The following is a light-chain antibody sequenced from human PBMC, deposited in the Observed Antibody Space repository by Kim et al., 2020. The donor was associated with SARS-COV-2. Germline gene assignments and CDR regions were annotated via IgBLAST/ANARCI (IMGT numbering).Light chain of an antibody. CDR3: QQSYSTPQT. Sequence: SSVGDRVTITCRASQSISSYLNWYQQKPGKAPKLLIYAASSLQSGVPSRFSGSGSGTDFTLTISSLQPEDFATYYCQQSYSTPQTFGQGTKVDIK. V-gene: IGKV1-39*01. CDR2: AAS. J-gene: IGKJ1*01. CDR1: QSISSY.